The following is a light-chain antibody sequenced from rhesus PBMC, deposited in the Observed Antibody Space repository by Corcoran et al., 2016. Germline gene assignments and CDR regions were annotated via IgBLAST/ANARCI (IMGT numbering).Light chain of an antibody. V-gene: IGKV1-25*01. CDR2: EAS. Sequence: DIQMAQSPPSLSASVGDRVTITCRASQGITNDLAWYQQKPGEFPRLLIYEASRLPSGIPSRFSGGGSGTDFTLPINSLPPEYSATYYCQPSYWPQLTFGGGTKVEL. CDR3: QPSYWPQLT. CDR1: QGITND. J-gene: IGKJ4*01.